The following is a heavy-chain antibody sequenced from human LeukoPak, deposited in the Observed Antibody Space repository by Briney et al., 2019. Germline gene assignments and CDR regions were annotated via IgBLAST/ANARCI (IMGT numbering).Heavy chain of an antibody. CDR3: ARDPGYSYVLGDY. J-gene: IGHJ4*02. CDR1: GFTFSSYG. V-gene: IGHV3-30*02. Sequence: GGSLRLSCAASGFTFSSYGMHWVRQAPGKGLEWVAFIRYDGSNKYYADSVKGRFTISRDNSKNTLYLQMNSLRAEDTAVYYCARDPGYSYVLGDYWGQGTLVTVSS. D-gene: IGHD5-18*01. CDR2: IRYDGSNK.